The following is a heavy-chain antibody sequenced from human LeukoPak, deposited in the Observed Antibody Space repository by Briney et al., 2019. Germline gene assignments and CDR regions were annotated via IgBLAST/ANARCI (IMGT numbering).Heavy chain of an antibody. V-gene: IGHV3-23*01. D-gene: IGHD6-13*01. CDR1: GFTFSSYA. J-gene: IGHJ4*02. CDR3: ASPGEGKAAVF. CDR2: ISGGNT. Sequence: PGGSLRLSCAASGFTFSSYAMSWVRQAPGKGLEWVSCISGGNTYYADSVKGRFTISRDNSKSTLYLQMNSLRAEDTAVYYCASPGEGKAAVFWGQGTLVTVSS.